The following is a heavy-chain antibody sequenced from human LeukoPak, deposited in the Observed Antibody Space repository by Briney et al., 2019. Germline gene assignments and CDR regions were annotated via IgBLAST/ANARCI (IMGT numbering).Heavy chain of an antibody. D-gene: IGHD5-18*01. CDR3: ARVGYSYGHDNGYYFDY. CDR2: MNPNNGNT. CDR1: GYTFTSYD. V-gene: IGHV1-8*01. Sequence: ASVKVSCKASGYTFTSYDINWVRQATGQGLEWMGWMNPNNGNTGYAQKFQGRVTMTRNTSISTAYMELSSLRSEDTAVYYCARVGYSYGHDNGYYFDYWGQGTLVTVSS. J-gene: IGHJ4*02.